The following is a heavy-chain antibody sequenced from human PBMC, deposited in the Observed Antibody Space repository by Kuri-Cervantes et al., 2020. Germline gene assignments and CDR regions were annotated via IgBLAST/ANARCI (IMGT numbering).Heavy chain of an antibody. Sequence: SQTLSLTCAVYGGSFSGYYWSWIRQPPGKGLEWIGEINHSGSTYYNPSLKSRVTISVDTSKNQFSLKLSSVNAADTAVYYCARDLRSPNAFDIWGQGTMVTVSS. CDR3: ARDLRSPNAFDI. CDR1: GGSFSGYY. CDR2: INHSGST. V-gene: IGHV4-34*01. D-gene: IGHD3-10*01. J-gene: IGHJ3*02.